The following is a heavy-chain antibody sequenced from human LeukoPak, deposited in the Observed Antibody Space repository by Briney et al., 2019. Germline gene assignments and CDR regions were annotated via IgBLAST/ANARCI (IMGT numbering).Heavy chain of an antibody. D-gene: IGHD2-15*01. CDR1: GFTFSSYS. V-gene: IGHV3-48*04. CDR3: ARKTPGGADACDI. CDR2: ISSSDSSI. J-gene: IGHJ3*02. Sequence: GGSLRLSCAASGFTFSSYSMNWVRQAPGKGLVWVSYISSSDSSIYYAESVKGRFPFHRDSAKNSLYLQVKSLRPEDRAVFFCARKTPGGADACDIWGQGTMVTVSS.